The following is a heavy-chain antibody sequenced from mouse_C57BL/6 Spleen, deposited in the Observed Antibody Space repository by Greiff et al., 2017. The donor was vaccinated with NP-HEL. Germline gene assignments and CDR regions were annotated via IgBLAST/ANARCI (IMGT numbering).Heavy chain of an antibody. J-gene: IGHJ1*03. D-gene: IGHD1-1*01. CDR1: GYTFTSYW. CDR3: ARRAHYYASSGGYFDV. CDR2: IDPSDSET. Sequence: QVQLQQPGAELVRPGSSVKLSCKASGYTFTSYWMHWVKQRPIQGLEWIGNIDPSDSETHYNQKFKDKATLTVDKSSSTAYMQLSSLTSEDSAVYYCARRAHYYASSGGYFDVWGTGTTVTVSS. V-gene: IGHV1-52*01.